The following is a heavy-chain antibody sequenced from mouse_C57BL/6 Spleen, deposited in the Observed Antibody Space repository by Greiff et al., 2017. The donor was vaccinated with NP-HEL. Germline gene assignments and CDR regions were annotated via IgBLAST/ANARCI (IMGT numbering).Heavy chain of an antibody. CDR1: GFTFSDYG. CDR2: ISSGSSTI. Sequence: EVMLVESGGGLVKPGGSLKLSCAASGFTFSDYGMHWVRQAPEKGLEWVAYISSGSSTIYYADTVKGRFTISRDNAKNTLFLQMTSLRSEDTAMYYCARIGYDKGYWGQGTTLTVSS. D-gene: IGHD2-2*01. V-gene: IGHV5-17*01. CDR3: ARIGYDKGY. J-gene: IGHJ2*01.